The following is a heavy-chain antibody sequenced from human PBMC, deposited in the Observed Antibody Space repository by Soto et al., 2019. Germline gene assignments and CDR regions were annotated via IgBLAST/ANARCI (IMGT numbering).Heavy chain of an antibody. CDR2: ISGSGGST. J-gene: IGHJ6*02. CDR3: AKGLKLYYYYYGMDV. V-gene: IGHV3-23*01. Sequence: GGSLRLSCAASGFTFSSYAMSWVRQAPGKGLEWVSAISGSGGSTYYADSVKGRFTISRDNSKNTLYLQMNSLRAEDTAVYYCAKGLKLYYYYYGMDVWGQGTTVTVSS. CDR1: GFTFSSYA.